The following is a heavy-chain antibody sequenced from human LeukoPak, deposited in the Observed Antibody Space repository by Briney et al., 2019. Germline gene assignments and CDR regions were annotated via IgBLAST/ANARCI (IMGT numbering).Heavy chain of an antibody. J-gene: IGHJ5*02. Sequence: PSETLSLTCAVYGGSFSGYYWSWIRQPPGKGLEWIGEINHSGSTNYNPSLKSRVTISVDTSKNQFSLKLSSVTAADTAVYYCARTSPPSGSCYRSRQPCLNWFDPWGQGTLVTVSS. CDR2: INHSGST. CDR1: GGSFSGYY. V-gene: IGHV4-34*01. CDR3: ARTSPPSGSCYRSRQPCLNWFDP. D-gene: IGHD2-15*01.